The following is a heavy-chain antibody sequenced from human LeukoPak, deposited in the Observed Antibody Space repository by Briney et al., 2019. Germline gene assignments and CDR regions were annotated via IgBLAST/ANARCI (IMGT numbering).Heavy chain of an antibody. CDR2: IWYDGSNK. CDR3: ARDLVPSRQWLGPGAFDY. Sequence: GGSLRLSCAASGFTFSSYGMHWVRQAPGKGLEWVAVIWYDGSNKYYADSVKGRFTISRDNSKNTLCLQMNSLRAEDTAVYYCARDLVPSRQWLGPGAFDYWGQGTLATVSS. CDR1: GFTFSSYG. V-gene: IGHV3-33*01. J-gene: IGHJ4*02. D-gene: IGHD6-19*01.